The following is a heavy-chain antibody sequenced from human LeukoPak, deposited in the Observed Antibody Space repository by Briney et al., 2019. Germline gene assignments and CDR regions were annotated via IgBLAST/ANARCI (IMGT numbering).Heavy chain of an antibody. Sequence: GGSLRLSCAASGFTFSSYAMHWVRQAPGKGLEWVAVISYDGSNKYYADSVKGRFTISRDNSKNTLYLQMNSLRAEDTAVYYCAKDRALYDYVWGSYRSHDAFDIWGQGTMVTVSS. CDR3: AKDRALYDYVWGSYRSHDAFDI. V-gene: IGHV3-30-3*01. CDR1: GFTFSSYA. D-gene: IGHD3-16*02. J-gene: IGHJ3*02. CDR2: ISYDGSNK.